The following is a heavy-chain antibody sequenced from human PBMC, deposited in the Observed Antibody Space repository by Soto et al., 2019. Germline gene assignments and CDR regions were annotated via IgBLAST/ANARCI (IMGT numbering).Heavy chain of an antibody. V-gene: IGHV4-31*03. CDR2: IYYSGST. CDR3: AREVDIVVVPADKTQQPNAFDI. CDR1: GGSISSGGYY. J-gene: IGHJ3*02. D-gene: IGHD2-2*01. Sequence: SETLSLTCTVSGGSISSGGYYWSWIRQHPGKGLEWIGYIYYSGSTYYNPSLKSRVTISVDTSKNQFSLKLSSVTAADTAVYYCAREVDIVVVPADKTQQPNAFDIWGQGTMVTVSS.